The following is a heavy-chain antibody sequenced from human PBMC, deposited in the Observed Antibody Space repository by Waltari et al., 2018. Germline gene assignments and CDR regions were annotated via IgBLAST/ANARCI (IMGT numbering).Heavy chain of an antibody. CDR2: ITSKNSGETE. D-gene: IGHD2-21*01. CDR3: TADLAVSDRSGHDY. V-gene: IGHV3-15*06. J-gene: IGHJ4*02. CDR1: GFPFPSYG. Sequence: VQLVESGGGVVQPGESVRPSCTASGFPFPSYGMHWVRQAQGKGLEWVGRITSKNSGETENYSAPVKGRFTISRDDSRNTLYWQMSSLETDDTAVYFCTADLAVSDRSGHDYWGQGTLVTVSA.